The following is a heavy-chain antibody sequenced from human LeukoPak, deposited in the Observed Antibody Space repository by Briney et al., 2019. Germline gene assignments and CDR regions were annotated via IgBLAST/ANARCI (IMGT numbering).Heavy chain of an antibody. CDR2: IYYSGRT. D-gene: IGHD1-14*01. J-gene: IGHJ2*01. CDR3: ARDGNPWNLDV. Sequence: SETPSLTCTVSGGSISSYYWTWIRQPPGKALEWIGYIYYSGRTSYNPSLKSRVTMSVDTSKNQFSLKLISVTAADTAVYYCARDGNPWNLDVWGRGTLVTVSS. V-gene: IGHV4-59*01. CDR1: GGSISSYY.